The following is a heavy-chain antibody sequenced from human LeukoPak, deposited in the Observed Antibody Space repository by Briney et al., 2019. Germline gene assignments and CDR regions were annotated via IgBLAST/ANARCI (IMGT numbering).Heavy chain of an antibody. CDR1: GFTFSSYW. CDR2: INSNGSST. CDR3: ARDRAGVAAAGSPAYYFDY. Sequence: GGSLRLSCAASGFTFSSYWMHWVRQAPGKGLVWVSRINSNGSSTSYADSVKGRFTISRDNAKNTLYLQMNSLRAEDTAVYYCARDRAGVAAAGSPAYYFDYWGQGTLVTVSS. D-gene: IGHD6-13*01. V-gene: IGHV3-74*01. J-gene: IGHJ4*02.